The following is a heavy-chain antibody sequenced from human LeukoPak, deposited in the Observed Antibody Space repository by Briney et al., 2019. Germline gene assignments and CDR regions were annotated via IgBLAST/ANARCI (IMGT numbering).Heavy chain of an antibody. V-gene: IGHV4-59*02. Sequence: SETLSLTCTVSGASVSDYYWSWIRQPPGKGLEWTGQIYYSGSPNYNPSLQNRVTISVDTSKNQFSLKLSSVTAADTAVYYCARDGSKGPLYYYYMDVWGKGTTVTVSS. CDR3: ARDGSKGPLYYYYMDV. J-gene: IGHJ6*03. CDR1: GASVSDYY. D-gene: IGHD1-26*01. CDR2: IYYSGSP.